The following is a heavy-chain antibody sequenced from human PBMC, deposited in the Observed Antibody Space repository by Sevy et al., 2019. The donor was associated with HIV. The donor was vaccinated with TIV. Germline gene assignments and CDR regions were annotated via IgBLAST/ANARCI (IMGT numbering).Heavy chain of an antibody. CDR2: INPSGGST. V-gene: IGHV1-46*01. J-gene: IGHJ4*02. D-gene: IGHD3-9*01. CDR1: GYTFTSQY. Sequence: ASVKVSCKASGYTFTSQYMHWVRQAPGQGLEWMGIINPSGGSTSYAQKFHGRVTMTRDRSTRTVYMELGSLRSEDTAVYYCARDCDNYDILTGYYPFDYWGQGTLVTV. CDR3: ARDCDNYDILTGYYPFDY.